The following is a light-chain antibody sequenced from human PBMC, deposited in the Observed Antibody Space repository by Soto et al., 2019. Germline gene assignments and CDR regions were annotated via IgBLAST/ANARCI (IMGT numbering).Light chain of an antibody. CDR3: QQRRSWPLT. Sequence: IVLTQSPGTLSLSPGERATLSCSASQSVSSYLAWYQQKPGQPPRLLIYDASNRATGIPARFSGSGSETDFTLTISSLEPEDSAIYYCQQRRSWPLTFGGGTRVEIK. J-gene: IGKJ4*01. CDR2: DAS. CDR1: QSVSSY. V-gene: IGKV3-11*01.